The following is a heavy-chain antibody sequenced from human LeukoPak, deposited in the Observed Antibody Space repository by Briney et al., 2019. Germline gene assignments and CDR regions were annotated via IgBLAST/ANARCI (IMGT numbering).Heavy chain of an antibody. CDR3: ARGKDYGTIFGVVIAYYYYGMDV. V-gene: IGHV1-8*01. CDR2: MNPNSGNT. Sequence: SVKVSCKASGYTFTSYDINWVRQATGQGLEWMGWMNPNSGNTGYAQKFQGRVTMARNTSISTAYMELSSLRSEDTAVYYCARGKDYGTIFGVVIAYYYYGMDVWGQGTTVTVSS. J-gene: IGHJ6*02. CDR1: GYTFTSYD. D-gene: IGHD3-3*01.